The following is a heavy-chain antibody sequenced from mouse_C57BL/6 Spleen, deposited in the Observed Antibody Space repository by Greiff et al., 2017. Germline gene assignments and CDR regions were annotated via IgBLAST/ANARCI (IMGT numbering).Heavy chain of an antibody. J-gene: IGHJ3*01. CDR1: GYAFSSYW. D-gene: IGHD3-2*02. V-gene: IGHV1-80*01. CDR2: IYPGDGDT. Sequence: QVQLQQSGAELVKPGASVKISCKASGYAFSSYWMNWVKQRPGKGLEWIGQIYPGDGDTNYNGKFKGKATLTADKSSSTAYMQRSSLTSEDSAVYFCARGDSSGYVAWFAYWGQGTLVTVSA. CDR3: ARGDSSGYVAWFAY.